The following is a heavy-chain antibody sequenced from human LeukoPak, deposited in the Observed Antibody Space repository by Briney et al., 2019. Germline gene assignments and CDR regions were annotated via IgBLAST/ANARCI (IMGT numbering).Heavy chain of an antibody. V-gene: IGHV3-30*02. CDR1: GFTFSSYG. D-gene: IGHD3-9*01. J-gene: IGHJ4*02. CDR3: ARDRYDILTGTGFDY. CDR2: IRYDGSNK. Sequence: GGSLRLSCAASGFTFSSYGMHWVRQAPGKGLEWVAFIRYDGSNKYYADSVKGRFTISRDNSKNTLYLQMNSLRAEDTAVYYCARDRYDILTGTGFDYWGQGTLVTVSS.